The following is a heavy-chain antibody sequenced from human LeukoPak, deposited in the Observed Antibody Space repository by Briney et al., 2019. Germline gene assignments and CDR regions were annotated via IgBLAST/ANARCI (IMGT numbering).Heavy chain of an antibody. Sequence: GGSLRLSCAASEFTFRASCMSWVRQAPWKGLEWVAIISHDGSEKMYVDSVRGRFTISRDNAKNSLFLQMNSLRAEDTAVYYCARRGPYYYDSSGFDYWGQGTLVTVSS. CDR1: EFTFRASC. J-gene: IGHJ4*02. CDR3: ARRGPYYYDSSGFDY. V-gene: IGHV3-7*01. CDR2: ISHDGSEK. D-gene: IGHD3-22*01.